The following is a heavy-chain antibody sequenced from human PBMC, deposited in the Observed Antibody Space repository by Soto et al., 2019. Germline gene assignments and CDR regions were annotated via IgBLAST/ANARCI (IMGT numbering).Heavy chain of an antibody. D-gene: IGHD2-21*01. CDR2: INHSGST. Sequence: QVQLQQWGAGLLKPSETLSLTCAVYGRSFSGYYWSWIRQPPGKGLEWIGEINHSGSTNYNPSLKSRVTISVDTSKNHFSLKLSSLTAADTAVYYCARAYGGDVFDYWGQGTLVNVSS. CDR1: GRSFSGYY. J-gene: IGHJ4*02. V-gene: IGHV4-34*01. CDR3: ARAYGGDVFDY.